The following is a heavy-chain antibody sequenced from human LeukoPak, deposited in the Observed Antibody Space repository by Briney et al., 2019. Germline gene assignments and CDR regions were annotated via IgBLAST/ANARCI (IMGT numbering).Heavy chain of an antibody. CDR2: IKQDGSEK. V-gene: IGHV3-7*01. D-gene: IGHD3-10*01. CDR1: GFTFSRYW. CDR3: ASGNDY. J-gene: IGHJ4*02. Sequence: HPGGSLRLSCAASGFTFSRYWMNWVRQAPGKGLEWVANIKQDGSEKYYVDSVKGRFTISRDNAKNSLYLQMNSLRAEDTAVYYCASGNDYWGQGTLVTVSS.